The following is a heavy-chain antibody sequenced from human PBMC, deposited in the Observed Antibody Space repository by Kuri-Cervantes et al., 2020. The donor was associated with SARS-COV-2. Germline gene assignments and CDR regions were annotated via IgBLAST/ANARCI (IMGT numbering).Heavy chain of an antibody. CDR2: FDPEDGET. CDR3: ATSPALFGPTRSFDY. CDR1: GFTFSNAW. J-gene: IGHJ4*02. Sequence: GESLKISCAASGFTFSNAWMSWVRQAPGKGLEWMGGFDPEDGETIYAQKFQGRVTMTEDTSTDIAYMELSSLRSEDTAVYYCATSPALFGPTRSFDYWGQGTLVTVSS. V-gene: IGHV1-24*01. D-gene: IGHD3/OR15-3a*01.